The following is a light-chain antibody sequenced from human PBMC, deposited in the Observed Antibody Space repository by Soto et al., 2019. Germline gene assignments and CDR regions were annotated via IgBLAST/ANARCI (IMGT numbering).Light chain of an antibody. CDR2: GAF. Sequence: DIQMTQSPSSLSASVGDRVTITCRASQGISNYLAWYQQRPGQVPKRLIYGAFTLQSGVPSRFSGSGSGTDFTLTISSLQPEDVATYYCQKYNSAPYAFGQGTKLEIK. CDR3: QKYNSAPYA. V-gene: IGKV1-27*01. J-gene: IGKJ2*01. CDR1: QGISNY.